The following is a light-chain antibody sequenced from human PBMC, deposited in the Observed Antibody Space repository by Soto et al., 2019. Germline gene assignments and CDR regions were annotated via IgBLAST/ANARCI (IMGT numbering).Light chain of an antibody. J-gene: IGKJ5*01. Sequence: DVVMTQSPRSLSVTPGQPASISCKSSQSLLHITGETFLFWYLQKPGQSPQLLIYEVSTRVSGAPDRFSGSGSGTDFTLEISRVETDDVGIYYCMQSTQLPPTFGQGTRLEIK. CDR1: QSLLHITGETF. CDR3: MQSTQLPPT. V-gene: IGKV2D-29*02. CDR2: EVS.